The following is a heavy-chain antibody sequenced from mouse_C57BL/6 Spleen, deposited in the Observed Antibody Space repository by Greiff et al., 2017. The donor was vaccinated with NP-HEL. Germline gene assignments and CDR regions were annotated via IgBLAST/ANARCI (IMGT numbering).Heavy chain of an antibody. CDR2: INPSSGYT. CDR1: GYTFTSYW. J-gene: IGHJ2*01. V-gene: IGHV1-7*01. CDR3: AREARIYYGFFDY. Sequence: QVQLQQSGAELAKPGASVKLSCKASGYTFTSYWMHWVKQRPGQGLEWIGYINPSSGYTKYNQKFKDKATLTADKSSSTAYMQLSSLTYEDSAVYYCAREARIYYGFFDYWGQGTTLTVSS. D-gene: IGHD2-2*01.